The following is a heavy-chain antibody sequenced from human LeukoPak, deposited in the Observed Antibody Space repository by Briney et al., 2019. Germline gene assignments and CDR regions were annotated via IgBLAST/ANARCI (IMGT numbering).Heavy chain of an antibody. D-gene: IGHD2-21*02. CDR2: IYYSGST. Sequence: PSETLSLTCTVPGGSISSYYWSWIRQPPGKGLEWIGYIYYSGSTNYNPSLKSRVTISVDTSKNQFSLKLSSVTAADTAVYYCAREIAYCGGDCYSPHPHYYGMDVWGQGTTVTVSS. J-gene: IGHJ6*02. V-gene: IGHV4-59*01. CDR1: GGSISSYY. CDR3: AREIAYCGGDCYSPHPHYYGMDV.